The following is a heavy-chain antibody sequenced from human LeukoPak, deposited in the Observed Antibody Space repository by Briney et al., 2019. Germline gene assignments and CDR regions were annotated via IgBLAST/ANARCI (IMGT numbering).Heavy chain of an antibody. CDR1: AGAISSNTYY. J-gene: IGHJ4*02. Sequence: SETLSLTCTVSAGAISSNTYYWGWIRQPPGKGLEWIGSIYYSGSTYYNPSLKSRVTISVDTSKNQFSLKLSSVTAADTAVYYCARDYQGGYGDKTVDYWGQGTLVTVSS. CDR3: ARDYQGGYGDKTVDY. CDR2: IYYSGST. V-gene: IGHV4-39*07. D-gene: IGHD5-18*01.